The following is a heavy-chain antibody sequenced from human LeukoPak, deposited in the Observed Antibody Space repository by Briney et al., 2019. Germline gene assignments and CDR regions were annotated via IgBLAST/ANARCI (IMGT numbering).Heavy chain of an antibody. D-gene: IGHD3-22*01. V-gene: IGHV3-23*01. J-gene: IGHJ4*02. CDR2: ISVRGGST. CDR3: ARDRYYYDSSGYSRFDY. CDR1: EFTFTTYS. Sequence: GGSLRLSCAASEFTFTTYSMAWVRQAPGKGLEWVSAISVRGGSTYYADSVKGRFTISRDNSKNTLYLQMNSLRAEDTAVYYCARDRYYYDSSGYSRFDYWGQGTLVTVSS.